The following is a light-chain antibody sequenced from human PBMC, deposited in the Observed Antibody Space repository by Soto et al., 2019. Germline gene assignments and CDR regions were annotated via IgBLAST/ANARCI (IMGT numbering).Light chain of an antibody. J-gene: IGLJ1*01. V-gene: IGLV2-14*01. CDR3: SSYTCGSTLLYV. CDR1: SSDVGVDNY. Sequence: QSALTQPASVSGSPGQSITISCTGTSSDVGVDNYVSWYQQHPGKAPKLMIYDVSNRPSGVSNRFSGSKSGNTASLSIAGLQAEDEADYYCSSYTCGSTLLYVFGTGTKVTVL. CDR2: DVS.